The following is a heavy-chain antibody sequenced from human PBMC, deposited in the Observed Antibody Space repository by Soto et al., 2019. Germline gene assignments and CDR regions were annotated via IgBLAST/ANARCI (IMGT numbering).Heavy chain of an antibody. D-gene: IGHD2-2*01. Sequence: LRLSCAASVFIFSDYWMSWVRQAPGNGPEWVTNIKFDGSEKQYVDSVRGRFTISRDNSRNSLFLQMNSLRAGDTAVYYCVKDGGYCSSSTCYPPRNHYFDSWGPGTMVTVYS. J-gene: IGHJ4*02. CDR1: VFIFSDYW. CDR2: IKFDGSEK. V-gene: IGHV3-7*04. CDR3: VKDGGYCSSSTCYPPRNHYFDS.